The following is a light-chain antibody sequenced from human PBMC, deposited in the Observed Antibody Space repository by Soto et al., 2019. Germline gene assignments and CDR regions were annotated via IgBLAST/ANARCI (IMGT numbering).Light chain of an antibody. CDR1: QYINTR. CDR2: GAS. CDR3: QQYGSSSWP. J-gene: IGKJ1*01. V-gene: IGKV3-20*01. Sequence: LTQSAATLSSNQGDRVTLSCRASQYINTRLAWYQHRPGQAPRLLIYGASSRATGIPDRFSGSGFGTDFTLSISRLEPEDFAVYYCQQYGSSSWPFGQGTMADVK.